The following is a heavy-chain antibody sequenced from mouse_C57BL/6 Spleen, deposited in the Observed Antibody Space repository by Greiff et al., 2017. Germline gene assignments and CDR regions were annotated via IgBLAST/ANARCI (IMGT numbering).Heavy chain of an antibody. CDR3: ARNGHYYGSSYFDY. V-gene: IGHV2-9-1*01. J-gene: IGHJ2*01. Sequence: VKLQESGPGLVAPSQSLSITCTVSGFSLTSYAISWVRQPPGKGLEWLGVIWTGGGTNYNSALKSRLSISKDNSKSQVFLKMNSLQTDDTARYYCARNGHYYGSSYFDYWGQGTTLTVSS. CDR2: IWTGGGT. D-gene: IGHD1-1*01. CDR1: GFSLTSYA.